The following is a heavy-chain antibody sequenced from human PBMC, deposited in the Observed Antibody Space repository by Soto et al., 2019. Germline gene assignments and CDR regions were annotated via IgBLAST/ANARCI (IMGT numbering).Heavy chain of an antibody. D-gene: IGHD1-7*01. V-gene: IGHV1-69*02. CDR1: GGTFSSYT. Sequence: QVQLVQSGAEVQKPGSSVKVSCKASGGTFSSYTISWVRQAPGQGLEWMGRIIPILGIANYAQKFQGRVTITADKSTSTAYMELSSLRSEDTAVYYCARADSITGTVFLFDYWGQGTLVTVSS. CDR3: ARADSITGTVFLFDY. CDR2: IIPILGIA. J-gene: IGHJ4*02.